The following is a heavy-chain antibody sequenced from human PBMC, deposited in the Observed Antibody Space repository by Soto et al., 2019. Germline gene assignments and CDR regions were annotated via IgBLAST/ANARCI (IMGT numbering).Heavy chain of an antibody. J-gene: IGHJ6*02. CDR3: ARVTAMATFLFYGLDV. CDR1: GFSISSYW. Sequence: VGSLRLSCAASGFSISSYWMNWVRQVPGKGLVWVARINSDGRTATYAESVKGRFTISRDNAKNTLFLQMNSLRAEDTALYYCARVTAMATFLFYGLDVWGQGTTVTVS. V-gene: IGHV3-74*03. CDR2: INSDGRTA. D-gene: IGHD2-21*01.